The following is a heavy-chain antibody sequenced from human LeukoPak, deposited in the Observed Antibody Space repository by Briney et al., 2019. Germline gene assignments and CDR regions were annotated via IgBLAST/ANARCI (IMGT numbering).Heavy chain of an antibody. D-gene: IGHD3-16*01. J-gene: IGHJ4*02. V-gene: IGHV4-59*08. Sequence: SETLSLTCTVSGGSISSYYWSWIRRPPGKGLEWIGYIYYSGSTNYNPSLKSRVTISVDTSKNQFSLKLSSVTAADTAVYYCARGPSYDYVWGSYPYYFDYWGQGTLVTVSS. CDR1: GGSISSYY. CDR2: IYYSGST. CDR3: ARGPSYDYVWGSYPYYFDY.